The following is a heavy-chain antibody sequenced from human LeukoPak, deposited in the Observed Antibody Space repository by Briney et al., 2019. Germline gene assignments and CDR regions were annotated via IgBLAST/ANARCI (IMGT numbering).Heavy chain of an antibody. J-gene: IGHJ4*02. D-gene: IGHD1-1*01. CDR3: ARGGLGRVLDFDY. CDR2: MNPNSGNT. V-gene: IGHV1-8*01. Sequence: EWMNPNSGNTGYAQKFQGRVTMTRNTSIGTAYMELSSLRSEDTALYYCARGGLGRVLDFDYWGQGTLVTVSS.